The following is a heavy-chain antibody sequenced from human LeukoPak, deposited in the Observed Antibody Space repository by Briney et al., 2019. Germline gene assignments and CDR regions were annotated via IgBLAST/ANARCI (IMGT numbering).Heavy chain of an antibody. J-gene: IGHJ4*02. CDR2: TSAYNGDT. Sequence: ASVKVSCKASGYTFTTYGISWVRQAPGQGLEWMGWTSAYNGDTKYAQKLQGRVTMTADTSTSTAYMELRNLRSDDTAVYYCAREKGAANDYWGKGTLVTVTS. V-gene: IGHV1-18*01. CDR1: GYTFTTYG. D-gene: IGHD2-15*01. CDR3: AREKGAANDY.